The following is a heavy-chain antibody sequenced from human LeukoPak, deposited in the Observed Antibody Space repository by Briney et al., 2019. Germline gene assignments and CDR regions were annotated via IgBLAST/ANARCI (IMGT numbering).Heavy chain of an antibody. CDR2: ISGSGGST. Sequence: GGSLRLSCAASGFTFSSYAMSWVRQAPGKGLEWVSAISGSGGSTYYADSVKGRFTISRDNSKNTLYLQMNSLRAEDTAVYYCAKAGLRFLEWLVSRFDPWGQGTLVTVSS. CDR3: AKAGLRFLEWLVSRFDP. D-gene: IGHD3-3*01. CDR1: GFTFSSYA. J-gene: IGHJ5*02. V-gene: IGHV3-23*01.